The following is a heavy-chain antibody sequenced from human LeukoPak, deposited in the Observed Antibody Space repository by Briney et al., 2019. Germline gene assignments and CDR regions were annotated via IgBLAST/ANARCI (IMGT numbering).Heavy chain of an antibody. V-gene: IGHV3-7*01. D-gene: IGHD2-8*01. J-gene: IGHJ6*03. CDR3: ANGYCTNGVCYPYYYYYMDV. CDR2: IKQDGSGK. Sequence: GGSLRLSCAASGFTFSSYAMNWVRQAPGKGLEWVANIKQDGSGKYYADSVKGRFTISRDNSKNTLYLQMNSLRAEDTAVYYCANGYCTNGVCYPYYYYYMDVWGKGTTVTVSS. CDR1: GFTFSSYA.